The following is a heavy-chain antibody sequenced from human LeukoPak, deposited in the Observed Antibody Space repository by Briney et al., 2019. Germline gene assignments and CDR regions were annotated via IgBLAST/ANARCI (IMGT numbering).Heavy chain of an antibody. CDR2: IYHSGNT. J-gene: IGHJ3*02. D-gene: IGHD3-9*01. V-gene: IGHV4-38-2*01. CDR3: ARGNYDILTGYYNAFDI. Sequence: SETLSLTCAVSGYSISSGYYWGWIRQPPGKGLEWIGSIYHSGNTNYNPSLKSRVTISVDTSKNQFSLKLNSVTAADTAVYYCARGNYDILTGYYNAFDIWGQGTMVTVS. CDR1: GYSISSGYY.